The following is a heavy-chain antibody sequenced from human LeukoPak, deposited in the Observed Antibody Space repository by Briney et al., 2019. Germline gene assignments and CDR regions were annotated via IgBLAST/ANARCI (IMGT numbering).Heavy chain of an antibody. V-gene: IGHV4-59*12. Sequence: PSETLSLTCTVSGGSISSYYWSWIRQPPGKGLEWIGYIYYSGSTNSNPSLKSRLTMSVDESKHEFSLKLTSVTVADTAVYYCASGGLVSRYLDHWGQGTLVTVSP. J-gene: IGHJ4*02. CDR2: IYYSGST. D-gene: IGHD3-9*01. CDR3: ASGGLVSRYLDH. CDR1: GGSISSYY.